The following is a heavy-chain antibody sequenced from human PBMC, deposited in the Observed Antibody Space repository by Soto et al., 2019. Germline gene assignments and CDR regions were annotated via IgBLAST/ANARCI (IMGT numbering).Heavy chain of an antibody. CDR2: IYYSGST. V-gene: IGHV4-39*02. D-gene: IGHD1-26*01. Sequence: PSDTLSLTCTVSGYSISSSRYSWGWIRQPPGKGLEWIGSIYYSGSTYYNPSLKSRVTISVDTSKNQFSLKLSSVTAADTAVYYCAREVVGATTKTGMRIDYWGQGTLVTVSS. J-gene: IGHJ4*02. CDR3: AREVVGATTKTGMRIDY. CDR1: GYSISSSRYS.